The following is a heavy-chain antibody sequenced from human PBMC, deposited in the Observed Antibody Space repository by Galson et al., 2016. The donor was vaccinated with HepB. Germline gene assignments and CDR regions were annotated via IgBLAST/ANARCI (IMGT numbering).Heavy chain of an antibody. Sequence: LRLSCAASGFTFSSYSMNWVRQAPGKGLEWIGTIYSGGRTYYNPSLMSRLTISVDTSKNQFSLRLSSVTAADTAVYYCARHGRAAAVEFDYWGQGTLVTVAS. V-gene: IGHV4-39*01. CDR1: GFTFSSYSMN. J-gene: IGHJ4*02. CDR2: IYSGGRT. CDR3: ARHGRAAAVEFDY. D-gene: IGHD6-13*01.